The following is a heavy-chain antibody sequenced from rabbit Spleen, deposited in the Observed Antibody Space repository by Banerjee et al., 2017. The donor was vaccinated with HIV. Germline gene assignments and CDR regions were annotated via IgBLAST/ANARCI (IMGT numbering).Heavy chain of an antibody. V-gene: IGHV1S45*01. CDR2: INIITGKS. CDR1: GVSFSDKDV. D-gene: IGHD2-1*01. CDR3: ARGSAMMTMVITGFYLNL. J-gene: IGHJ4*01. Sequence: EQLVESGGGLVKPEGSLTLTCKASGVSFSDKDVMCWVRQDPGKGLEWIACINIITGKSVYASWAKGRFIMSRTSSTTVTLQMTSLTAADTATYFCARGSAMMTMVITGFYLNLWGQGTLVTVS.